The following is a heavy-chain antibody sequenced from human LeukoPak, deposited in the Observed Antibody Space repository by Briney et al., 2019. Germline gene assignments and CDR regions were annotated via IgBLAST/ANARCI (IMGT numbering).Heavy chain of an antibody. J-gene: IGHJ6*02. Sequence: TNYNPSLKSRVTISVDTSKNQFSLKLSSVTAADTAVYYCARGNSDSSGYYGGYYYYGMDVWGQGTTVTVSS. CDR3: ARGNSDSSGYYGGYYYYGMDV. CDR2: T. D-gene: IGHD3-22*01. V-gene: IGHV4-34*01.